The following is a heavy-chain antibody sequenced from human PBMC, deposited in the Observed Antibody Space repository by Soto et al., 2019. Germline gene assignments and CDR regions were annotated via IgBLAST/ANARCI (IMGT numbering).Heavy chain of an antibody. V-gene: IGHV3-30*03. D-gene: IGHD1-26*01. CDR2: ISHDGNNK. J-gene: IGHJ4*02. Sequence: QVQLVESGGGVVQPGRSLGLSCAASGFSFSIYGMHWVRQAPGKGLEWVAVISHDGNNKHYGDSVKGRFTISRDNSKKPLYLEMNSLGADDTAVYYGAMPPADKVWDRLRRVPLDYWGQGTLVTVSS. CDR1: GFSFSIYG. CDR3: AMPPADKVWDRLRRVPLDY.